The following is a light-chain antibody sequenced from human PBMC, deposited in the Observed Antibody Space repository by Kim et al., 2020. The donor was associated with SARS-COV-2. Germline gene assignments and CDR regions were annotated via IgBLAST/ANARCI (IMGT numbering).Light chain of an antibody. CDR3: QQYYSTPPS. Sequence: DIQMTQSPSTLSASVGDRVTITCRASQSISSWLAWYQQKPGQAPKLLIYWASIRESGVSDRFSGSRSETDFTLTISSLQAEDVAVYYCQQYYSTPPSFGQGTKLEI. V-gene: IGKV4-1*01. CDR1: QSISSW. J-gene: IGKJ2*03. CDR2: WAS.